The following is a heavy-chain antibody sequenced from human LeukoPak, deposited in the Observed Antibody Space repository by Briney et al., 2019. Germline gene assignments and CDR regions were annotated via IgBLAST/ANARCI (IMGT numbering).Heavy chain of an antibody. V-gene: IGHV3-21*04. CDR3: ATYRQVLLPFES. Sequence: GGSLRLSCAASGFTFSSYNMNWVRQAPGKGLEWVSSISSSSSYIYYADSVKGRFTISRDNAKNSLYLQMNSLRVEDTAIYYCATYRQVLLPFESWGQGTLVTVSS. D-gene: IGHD2-8*02. J-gene: IGHJ4*02. CDR1: GFTFSSYN. CDR2: ISSSSSYI.